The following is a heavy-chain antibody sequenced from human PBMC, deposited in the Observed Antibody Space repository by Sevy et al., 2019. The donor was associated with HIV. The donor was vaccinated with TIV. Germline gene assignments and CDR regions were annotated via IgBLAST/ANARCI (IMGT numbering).Heavy chain of an antibody. J-gene: IGHJ4*02. Sequence: SETLSLTCTVSGGSITNYYWMWIRQPPGKGLEWIGFIHYSGYTNYNTSLKTRVTISFDTFKTQLSLKLRSVTAADTTVYFCAGGACDNGSFYFDYWGQGPLLTVSS. CDR1: GGSITNYY. D-gene: IGHD4-17*01. CDR2: IHYSGYT. CDR3: AGGACDNGSFYFDY. V-gene: IGHV4-59*01.